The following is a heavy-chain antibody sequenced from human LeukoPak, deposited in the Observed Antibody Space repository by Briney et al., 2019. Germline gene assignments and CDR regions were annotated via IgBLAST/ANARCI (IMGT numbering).Heavy chain of an antibody. CDR3: ARDQGLTAPPPYGLDV. J-gene: IGHJ6*02. CDR2: IIPVLTIT. Sequence: SVKVSCKTSGGTFSTSAITWVRQAPGQGLEWMGRIIPVLTITTYAQRFQGRVTITADTSTSTVYMELSSLRSEETAVYYCARDQGLTAPPPYGLDVWGQGTTVIVSS. D-gene: IGHD5-18*01. V-gene: IGHV1-69*04. CDR1: GGTFSTSA.